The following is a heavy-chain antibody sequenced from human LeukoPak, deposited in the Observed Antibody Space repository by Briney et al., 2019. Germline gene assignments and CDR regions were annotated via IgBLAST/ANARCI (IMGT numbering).Heavy chain of an antibody. D-gene: IGHD6-19*01. CDR2: IGGSSSTI. J-gene: IGHJ5*02. CDR1: GFTFGSYS. V-gene: IGHV3-48*04. CDR3: AKDPYSSGWAGPHWGFDP. Sequence: PGGSLRLSCAASGFTFGSYSMNWVRQAPGKGLEWVSYIGGSSSTIYYADSVRGRFTISRDNAKNTLYLQMNSLRAEDTAVYYCAKDPYSSGWAGPHWGFDPWGQGTLVTVSS.